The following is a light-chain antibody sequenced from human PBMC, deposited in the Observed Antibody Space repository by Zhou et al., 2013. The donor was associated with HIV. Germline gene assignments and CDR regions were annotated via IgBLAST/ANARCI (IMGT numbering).Light chain of an antibody. Sequence: DIQMTQSPSSLSASVGDRVTITCRASQGIRDDLGWYQKKPGKAPKLLVYAASKLQSGVPPRFSGSGSGTDYTLTISSLQPEDAATYYCQQFYSPPLTFGRGTKVEMK. CDR1: QGIRDD. J-gene: IGKJ4*01. CDR2: AAS. V-gene: IGKV1-NL1*01. CDR3: QQFYSPPLT.